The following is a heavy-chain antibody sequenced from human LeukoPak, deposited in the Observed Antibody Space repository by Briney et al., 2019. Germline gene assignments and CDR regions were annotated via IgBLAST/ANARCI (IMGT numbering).Heavy chain of an antibody. CDR1: GFTFSSYD. J-gene: IGHJ4*02. D-gene: IGHD1-14*01. V-gene: IGHV3-30*18. CDR3: AKDRPVDY. Sequence: GGSLRLSCAASGFTFSSYDMHWVRQAPGKGLEWVAVISYDGSNKYYADSVKGRFTISRDHSKNTLYLQMSSLRAEDTAVYYCAKDRPVDYWGQGTLVTVSS. CDR2: ISYDGSNK.